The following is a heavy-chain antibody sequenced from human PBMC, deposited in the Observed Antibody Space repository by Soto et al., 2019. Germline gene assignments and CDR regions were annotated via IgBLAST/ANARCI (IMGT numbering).Heavy chain of an antibody. V-gene: IGHV4-39*01. Sequence: SETLSLTCTVSGGSISSSSYYWGWIRQPPGKGLEWIGNIYHSGSTNYNPSLKSRVTISVDTSKNQFSLKLSSVTAADTAVYYCARRSRRRQLALWVQGTLVTVSS. CDR2: IYHSGST. J-gene: IGHJ4*02. D-gene: IGHD6-6*01. CDR3: ARRSRRRQLAL. CDR1: GGSISSSSYY.